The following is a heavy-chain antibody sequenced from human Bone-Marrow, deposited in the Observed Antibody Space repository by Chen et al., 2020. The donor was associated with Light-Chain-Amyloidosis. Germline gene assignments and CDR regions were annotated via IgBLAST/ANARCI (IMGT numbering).Heavy chain of an antibody. CDR2: ISGSGGST. CDR1: GFTFSSYA. Sequence: EVQLLESGGGLVQPGGSLRLSCAASGFTFSSYAMSWVRQAPGKGLEWVSAISGSGGSTYYADSVKGRFTISRDNSKNTLYLQMNRLRAEDTAVYYCAKDGMYSMSGYYYGMDVWGQGTTVTVSS. CDR3: AKDGMYSMSGYYYGMDV. J-gene: IGHJ6*02. D-gene: IGHD2-8*01. V-gene: IGHV3-23*01.